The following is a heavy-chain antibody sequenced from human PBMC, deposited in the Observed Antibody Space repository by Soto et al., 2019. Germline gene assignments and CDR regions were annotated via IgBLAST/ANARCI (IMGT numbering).Heavy chain of an antibody. J-gene: IGHJ4*02. CDR1: GYTFTGYY. Sequence: GASVKVSCKASGYTFTGYYMHWVRQAPGQGLEWMGWINPNSGGTNYAQKFQGRVTMTRDTSIRTAYLEMSRLRSDDTAVYYCAREYSWRGSYHGYWGQGTLVIVSS. CDR3: AREYSWRGSYHGY. D-gene: IGHD3-16*02. CDR2: INPNSGGT. V-gene: IGHV1-2*02.